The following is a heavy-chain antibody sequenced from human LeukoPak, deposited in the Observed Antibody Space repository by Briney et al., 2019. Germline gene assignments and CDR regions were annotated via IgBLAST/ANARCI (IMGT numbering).Heavy chain of an antibody. J-gene: IGHJ4*02. D-gene: IGHD1-7*01. CDR2: IYYSGST. Sequence: SETLSLTCTVSGGSISSGDYYWSWIRQPPGKGLEWIGYIYYSGSTYYNPSLKSRVTISVDTSKNQFSLKLSSVTAADTAVYYCARAWADWNYNGFDYWGQGTLVTVSS. CDR3: ARAWADWNYNGFDY. V-gene: IGHV4-30-4*08. CDR1: GGSISSGDYY.